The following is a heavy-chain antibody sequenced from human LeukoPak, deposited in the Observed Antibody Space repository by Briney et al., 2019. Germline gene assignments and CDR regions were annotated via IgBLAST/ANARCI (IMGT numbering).Heavy chain of an antibody. J-gene: IGHJ6*03. Sequence: PSETLSLTCAVYGGSFSGYCWSWIRQPPGKGLEWIGEINHSGSTNYNPSLKSRVTISVDTSKNQFSLKLSSVTAADTAVYYCARGGITMIVVVTEPNYYMDVWGKGTTVTVSS. D-gene: IGHD3-22*01. CDR2: INHSGST. V-gene: IGHV4-34*01. CDR3: ARGGITMIVVVTEPNYYMDV. CDR1: GGSFSGYC.